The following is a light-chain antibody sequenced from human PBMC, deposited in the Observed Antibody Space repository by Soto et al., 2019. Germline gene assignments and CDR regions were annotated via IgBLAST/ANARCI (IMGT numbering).Light chain of an antibody. CDR3: QQIDAAPVT. CDR2: GAS. V-gene: IGKV1-39*01. CDR1: QSISSC. Sequence: DLQMTQSPSSLSASVGDRVTITCRASQSISSCLNWYQQKPGKAPNLLIYGASNLQSGVPSRFSGSESGTDFILTISSLQPEDFATYYCQQIDAAPVTFGQGTKVEIK. J-gene: IGKJ1*01.